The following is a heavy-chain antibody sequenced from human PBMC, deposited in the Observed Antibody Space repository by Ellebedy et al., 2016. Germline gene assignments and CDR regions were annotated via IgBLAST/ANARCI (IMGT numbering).Heavy chain of an antibody. V-gene: IGHV1-3*01. J-gene: IGHJ4*02. CDR3: ARVGYGDYYFDY. D-gene: IGHD4-17*01. CDR2: INAGNGNT. CDR1: GYTFTSYT. Sequence: ASVKVSCKASGYTFTSYTMHWVRQAPGQRLEWMGWINAGNGNTKYSQKCQGRVTITRDTSSSTAYMELSSLRSEDTAVYYCARVGYGDYYFDYWGQGTLVTVSS.